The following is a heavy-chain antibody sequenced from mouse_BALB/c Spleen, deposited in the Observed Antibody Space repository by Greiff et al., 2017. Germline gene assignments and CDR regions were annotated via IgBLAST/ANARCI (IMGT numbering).Heavy chain of an antibody. Sequence: VQVVESGPGLVAPSPSLSITCTVSGFSLTDYGVSWIRQPPGQGLEWLGVIWGGGSTYYNSALNSRLSISKDNSKSQVFLKMNSLQTDDTAMYYCAKQGLGYYGYDAAWFAYWGQGTLVTVSA. CDR1: GFSLTDYG. J-gene: IGHJ3*01. D-gene: IGHD2-14*01. V-gene: IGHV2-6-5*01. CDR2: IWGGGST. CDR3: AKQGLGYYGYDAAWFAY.